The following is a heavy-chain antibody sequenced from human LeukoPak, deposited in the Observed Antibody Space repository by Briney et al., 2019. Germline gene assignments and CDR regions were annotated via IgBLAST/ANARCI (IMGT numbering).Heavy chain of an antibody. V-gene: IGHV1-2*02. CDR1: GYTFTGYY. J-gene: IGHJ6*02. Sequence: ASVKVSCKASGYTFTGYYMHWVRQAPGQGLEWMGWINPNSGGTNYAQKFQGRVTMTRDTSISTAYMELSRLRSDDTAVYYCAKGHDDFWSGSSTYGMDVWGQGTTVTVSS. D-gene: IGHD3-3*01. CDR2: INPNSGGT. CDR3: AKGHDDFWSGSSTYGMDV.